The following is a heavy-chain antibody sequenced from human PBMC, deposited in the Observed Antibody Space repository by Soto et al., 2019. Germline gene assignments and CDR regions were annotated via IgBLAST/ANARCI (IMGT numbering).Heavy chain of an antibody. CDR3: ARGFFCGGTG. D-gene: IGHD2-21*01. Sequence: QVQLVQSGAEVKKPGASVKVSCKASGYTFTSYDINWVRQATGQGLEWMGWMHPDRGNTGYVQQFQGRVTMTRNTSISAAYMELSSLRPEDTAVDYCARGFFCGGTGWGQGPLVTVSS. CDR2: MHPDRGNT. V-gene: IGHV1-8*01. J-gene: IGHJ4*02. CDR1: GYTFTSYD.